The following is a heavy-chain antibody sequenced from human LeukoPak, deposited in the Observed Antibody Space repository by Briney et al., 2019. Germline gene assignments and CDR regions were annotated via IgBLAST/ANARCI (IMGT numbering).Heavy chain of an antibody. CDR3: AKDIVVVPAAMITFDY. J-gene: IGHJ4*02. D-gene: IGHD2-2*01. Sequence: QSGGSLRLSCAASGFTFSSYAMSWVRQAPGKGLEWVSAISGSGGSTYYADSVKGRFTISRDNSKNTLYLQMNSLRAEDTAVYYCAKDIVVVPAAMITFDYWGQGTLVTVSS. CDR2: ISGSGGST. V-gene: IGHV3-23*01. CDR1: GFTFSSYA.